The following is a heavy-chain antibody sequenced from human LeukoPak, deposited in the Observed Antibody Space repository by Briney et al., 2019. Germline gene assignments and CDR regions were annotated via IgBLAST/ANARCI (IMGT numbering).Heavy chain of an antibody. CDR2: INAGNGNT. J-gene: IGHJ5*02. V-gene: IGHV1-3*01. D-gene: IGHD1-14*01. CDR3: ARDHLLFRQPPNWFDP. Sequence: ASVKVSCKASGYTFTSYAMHWVRQAPGQRLEWMGWINAGNGNTKYSQEFQGRVTITRDTSASTAYMELSSLRSDDTAVYYCARDHLLFRQPPNWFDPWGQGTLVTVSS. CDR1: GYTFTSYA.